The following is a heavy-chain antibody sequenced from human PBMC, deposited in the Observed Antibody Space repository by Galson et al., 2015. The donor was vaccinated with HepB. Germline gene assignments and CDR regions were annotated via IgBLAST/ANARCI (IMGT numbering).Heavy chain of an antibody. J-gene: IGHJ4*02. CDR3: ARALTGYYDFWSGYYGNWNYFDY. CDR2: ISAYNGNT. D-gene: IGHD3-3*01. V-gene: IGHV1-18*01. Sequence: SVKVSCKASGYTFTSYGISWVRQAPGQGLEWMGWISAYNGNTNYAQKLQGRVTMTTDTSTSTAYMELRSLRSDDTAVYYCARALTGYYDFWSGYYGNWNYFDYWGQGTLVTVSS. CDR1: GYTFTSYG.